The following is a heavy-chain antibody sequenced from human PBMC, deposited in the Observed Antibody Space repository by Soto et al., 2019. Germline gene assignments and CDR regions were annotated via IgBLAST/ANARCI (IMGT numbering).Heavy chain of an antibody. CDR2: ISGSGGRT. Sequence: EVQLLESGGGLVQPGGSLRLSFAASGFTFSIYAMTWVRPAPGKGLEWVSVISGSGGRTYYADSVKGRFTVSRDNSKNTLYLQMNSLRAEDTALYYCAKEVVVAAAGRSHYYYYGLDVWGQGTTVTVSS. CDR3: AKEVVVAAAGRSHYYYYGLDV. CDR1: GFTFSIYA. J-gene: IGHJ6*02. D-gene: IGHD6-13*01. V-gene: IGHV3-23*01.